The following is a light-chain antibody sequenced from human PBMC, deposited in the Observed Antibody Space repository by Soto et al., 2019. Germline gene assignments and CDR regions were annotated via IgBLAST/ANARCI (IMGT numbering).Light chain of an antibody. Sequence: EILMTQSPATLSVSPGERATLSCRASQSLSRNLAWYQQKPGQAPRLLIYGASTRASGVPARFSGSGSGSEFTPTISSLQSEDFALYYCQHYNDWPPAFTFGPGTKVDL. CDR1: QSLSRN. CDR2: GAS. CDR3: QHYNDWPPAFT. J-gene: IGKJ3*01. V-gene: IGKV3-15*01.